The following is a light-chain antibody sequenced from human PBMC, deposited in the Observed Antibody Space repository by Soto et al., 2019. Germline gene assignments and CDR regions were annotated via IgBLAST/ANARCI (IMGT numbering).Light chain of an antibody. CDR1: HSVNSN. V-gene: IGKV3-15*01. Sequence: DTALTQSPATLSVSPGERATLSCTSSHSVNSNLAWYHQNLGQAPRVRIYGACTRATCIPARFSGSGSETEFTLTSSRLQSDDFATYYCQKYGSSFGCFVRGTKVDI. CDR2: GAC. CDR3: QKYGSSFGC. J-gene: IGKJ3*01.